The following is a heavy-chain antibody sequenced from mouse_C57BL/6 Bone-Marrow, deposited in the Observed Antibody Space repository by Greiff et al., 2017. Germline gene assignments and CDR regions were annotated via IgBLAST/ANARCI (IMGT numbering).Heavy chain of an antibody. J-gene: IGHJ3*01. V-gene: IGHV5-9-1*02. CDR1: GFTFSSYA. CDR3: TRGGLYYSVFAY. D-gene: IGHD1-1*01. CDR2: ISSGGDYI. Sequence: EVQLVESGAGLVKPGGSLTLSCAASGFTFSSYAMSWVRQTPEKRLEWVASISSGGDYIYYADNVKGRFTISRDNARNTLYLQMSSLKSEDTAMYYCTRGGLYYSVFAYWGQGTLVTVSA.